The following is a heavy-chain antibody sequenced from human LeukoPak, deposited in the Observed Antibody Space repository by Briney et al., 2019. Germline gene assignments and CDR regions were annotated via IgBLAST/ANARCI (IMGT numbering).Heavy chain of an antibody. CDR1: GYTFTGSY. CDR2: INPNSGGT. Sequence: ASVKVSCKASGYTFTGSYMHWVRQAPGQGLEWMGWINPNSGGTNYAQKFQGRVAMTRDTSISTAYMELSRLRSDDTAVYYCARDRNGDYDSSGYFWGQGTLVTVSS. J-gene: IGHJ4*02. D-gene: IGHD3-22*01. V-gene: IGHV1-2*02. CDR3: ARDRNGDYDSSGYF.